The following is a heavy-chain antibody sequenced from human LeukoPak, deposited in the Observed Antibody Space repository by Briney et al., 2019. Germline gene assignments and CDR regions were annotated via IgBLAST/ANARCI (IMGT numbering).Heavy chain of an antibody. J-gene: IGHJ6*03. CDR1: GFTFSSYE. CDR2: ISSSGNTR. CDR3: ARPGDFWSGYYTDYMDV. V-gene: IGHV3-48*03. D-gene: IGHD3-3*01. Sequence: GGSLRLSCEASGFTFSSYEMNWVRQAPGKGPEWVSYISSSGNTRTYADSVKGRFTISRDNAKNSLYLQMNSLRAEDTAVYYCARPGDFWSGYYTDYMDVWGKGTTVTVSS.